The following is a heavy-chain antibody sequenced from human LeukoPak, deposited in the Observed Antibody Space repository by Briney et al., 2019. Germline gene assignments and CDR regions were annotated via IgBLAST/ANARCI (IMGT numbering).Heavy chain of an antibody. CDR3: AKPKAPEGIAAAGTLFDY. CDR1: GFTFSSYA. V-gene: IGHV3-23*01. CDR2: ISGSGGST. J-gene: IGHJ4*02. D-gene: IGHD6-13*01. Sequence: GGSLRLSCAASGFTFSSYAMSWVRQAPGKGLEWVSAISGSGGSTYYADSVKGRFTISRDNSKNTLYLQMNSLRAVDTAVYYCAKPKAPEGIAAAGTLFDYWGQGTLVTVSS.